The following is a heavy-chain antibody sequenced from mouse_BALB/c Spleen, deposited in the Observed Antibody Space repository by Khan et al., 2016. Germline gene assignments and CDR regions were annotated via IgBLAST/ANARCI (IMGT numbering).Heavy chain of an antibody. V-gene: IGHV9-1*02. CDR2: IDTYSGES. Sequence: QIQLVQSGPDLKKPGETVKISCKASGYAFTNYGMNWVKQAPGKGLEWMGWIDTYSGESTYADDFKGRFAFSLEPSASPAYLRIISLKNEYMATYLWARRRQRDLYYAMDYWGQGTSVTVSS. D-gene: IGHD6-1*01. J-gene: IGHJ4*01. CDR1: GYAFTNYG. CDR3: ARRRQRDLYYAMDY.